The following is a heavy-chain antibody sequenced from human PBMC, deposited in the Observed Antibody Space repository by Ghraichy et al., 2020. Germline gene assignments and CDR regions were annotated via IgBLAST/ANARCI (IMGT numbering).Heavy chain of an antibody. J-gene: IGHJ4*02. CDR1: VYTFTSYD. CDR3: ARSPAWSGSSYHFDF. V-gene: IGHV1-8*01. D-gene: IGHD3-3*01. Sequence: ASVKVSCKTSVYTFTSYDINWVRQATGQGLEWMGWMNPHSGNTGYAHNFQGRVTLTSNTSISTAYMELSSLRSEDTAVYYCARSPAWSGSSYHFDFWGQGTPVTVSS. CDR2: MNPHSGNT.